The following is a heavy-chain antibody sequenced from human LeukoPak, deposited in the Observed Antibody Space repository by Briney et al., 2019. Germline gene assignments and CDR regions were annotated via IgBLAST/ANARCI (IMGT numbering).Heavy chain of an antibody. CDR1: GFTFSTYA. J-gene: IGHJ5*02. CDR3: AKDRVSPGFNLFDP. Sequence: PGGSLRLSCAASGFTFSTYAMSWVRQAPGKGLEWVSAINGSGDNTYYADFVKGRFTISRDNSKSTVFLQMNSLRTEDTAVYYCAKDRVSPGFNLFDPWGQGTLVTVSS. D-gene: IGHD3-16*01. CDR2: INGSGDNT. V-gene: IGHV3-23*01.